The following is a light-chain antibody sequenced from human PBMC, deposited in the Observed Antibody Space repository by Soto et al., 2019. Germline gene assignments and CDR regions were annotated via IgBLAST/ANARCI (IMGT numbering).Light chain of an antibody. CDR1: QFVSSR. CDR3: QEYIQWPPGM. Sequence: DIVVTQSPATLSASPGERLTLSCRASQFVSSRLAWYQRRPGQVPRLLIYDTSTRAPGISVRFSGSGSGTEFTLTISSLQSEDFAVYYCQEYIQWPPGMFGPGTTVDIK. V-gene: IGKV3-15*01. CDR2: DTS. J-gene: IGKJ1*01.